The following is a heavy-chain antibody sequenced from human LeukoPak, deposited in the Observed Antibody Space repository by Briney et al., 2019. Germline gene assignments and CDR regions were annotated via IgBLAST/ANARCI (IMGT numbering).Heavy chain of an antibody. D-gene: IGHD4-17*01. J-gene: IGHJ4*02. CDR2: INTNTGNP. Sequence: VASVKVSCMASGHTFTSYAMNWVLQAPGQGLEGMGGINTNTGNPTYAQGFTGRFVFSLDTSVSTAYLQISSLKAEDTAVYYCARGNGDYEGDYWGQGTLVTVSS. CDR3: ARGNGDYEGDY. V-gene: IGHV7-4-1*02. CDR1: GHTFTSYA.